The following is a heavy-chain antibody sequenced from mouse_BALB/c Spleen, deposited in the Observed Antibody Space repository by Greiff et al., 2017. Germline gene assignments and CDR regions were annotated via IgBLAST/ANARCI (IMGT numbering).Heavy chain of an antibody. CDR3: ARGGIYYGNYDAMDY. D-gene: IGHD2-1*01. V-gene: IGHV1-18*01. J-gene: IGHJ4*01. CDR2: INPYNGGT. Sequence: EVKLQESGPELVKPGASMKISCKASGYSFTGYTMNWVKQSHGKNLEWIGLINPYNGGTSYNQKFKGKATLTVDKSSSTAYMELLSLTSEDSAVYYCARGGIYYGNYDAMDYWGQGTSVTVSS. CDR1: GYSFTGYT.